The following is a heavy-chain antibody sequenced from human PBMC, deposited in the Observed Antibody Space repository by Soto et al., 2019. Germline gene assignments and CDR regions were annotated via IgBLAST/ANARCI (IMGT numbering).Heavy chain of an antibody. V-gene: IGHV3-23*01. CDR1: GFTFNNYV. CDR3: ARGPSRYGLDV. Sequence: GGSLRLSCAVSGFTFNNYVMSWVRQAPGKGLEWVSGIAASGSTTYYAVSVKGRFTISRDNSKKTLSLEVNSLRAEDTAVYYCARGPSRYGLDVWGQGTTVTVSS. J-gene: IGHJ6*02. CDR2: IAASGSTT.